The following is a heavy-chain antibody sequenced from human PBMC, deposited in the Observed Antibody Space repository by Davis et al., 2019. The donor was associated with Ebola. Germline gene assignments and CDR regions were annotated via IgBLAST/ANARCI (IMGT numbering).Heavy chain of an antibody. D-gene: IGHD1-26*01. CDR2: IYYSGST. V-gene: IGHV4-61*01. J-gene: IGHJ4*02. CDR3: ARRRLSFEAIDY. CDR1: GGSVSSGSYY. Sequence: SETLSLTCTVSGGSVSSGSYYWSWIRQPPGKGLEWIGYIYYSGSTNYNPSLKSRVTISVDTSKNQFSLKLSSVSAADTAVYYCARRRLSFEAIDYWGQGTLVTVSS.